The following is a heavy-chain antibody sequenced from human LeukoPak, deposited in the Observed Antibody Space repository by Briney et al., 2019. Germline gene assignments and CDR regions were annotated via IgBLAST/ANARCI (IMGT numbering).Heavy chain of an antibody. D-gene: IGHD6-19*01. Sequence: SSETLSLTCTVSGGSISSYYWSWIRQPPGKGLEWTGYISYSGSTNYNPSLKSRVTISVDTSKNQFSLKLSSVAAADTAVYYCARSAVAGGADYWGQGTLVTVSS. CDR2: ISYSGST. CDR1: GGSISSYY. CDR3: ARSAVAGGADY. J-gene: IGHJ4*02. V-gene: IGHV4-59*01.